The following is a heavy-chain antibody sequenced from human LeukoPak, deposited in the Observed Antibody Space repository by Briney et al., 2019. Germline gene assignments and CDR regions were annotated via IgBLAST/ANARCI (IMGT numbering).Heavy chain of an antibody. CDR2: LNSNGGGT. CDR3: AKDLPAAYFDY. Sequence: PGGSLRLSCAATGFTFNSYAMTWVRQAPGKGLEWVSSLNSNGGGTYYSDSVKGRFSISRDNSRTTVYLQMNSLRAEDTAVYHCAKDLPAAYFDYWGQGTLVTVSS. J-gene: IGHJ4*02. CDR1: GFTFNSYA. D-gene: IGHD2-2*01. V-gene: IGHV3-23*01.